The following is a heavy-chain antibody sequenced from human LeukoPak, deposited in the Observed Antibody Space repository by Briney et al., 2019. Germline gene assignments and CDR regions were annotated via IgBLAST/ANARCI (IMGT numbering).Heavy chain of an antibody. J-gene: IGHJ4*02. Sequence: GGSLRLSCAASGFTFSSHTMNWVRQAPGKGPEWVSSITNSGSNMFYADFVKGRFTISRDNAKNSLYLQMNSLRVEDTAVYYCVRRSSFDYWGRGTLVTVSS. CDR1: GFTFSSHT. V-gene: IGHV3-48*04. CDR2: ITNSGSNM. CDR3: VRRSSFDY.